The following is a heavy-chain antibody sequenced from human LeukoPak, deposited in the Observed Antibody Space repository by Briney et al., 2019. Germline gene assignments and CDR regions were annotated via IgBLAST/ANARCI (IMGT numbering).Heavy chain of an antibody. D-gene: IGHD3-9*01. CDR1: GGSLSGNF. CDR2: ISHSGST. CDR3: ARGHTLGGYYKQKYYYYGMDV. V-gene: IGHV4-34*01. Sequence: SETLSLTCAVYGGSLSGNFWSWIRQPPGKGLEWIGEISHSGSTNYSPSLKSRLTISVDTSKSQFSLRLSSVTAADTAVYYCARGHTLGGYYKQKYYYYGMDVWGQGTTVTVSS. J-gene: IGHJ6*02.